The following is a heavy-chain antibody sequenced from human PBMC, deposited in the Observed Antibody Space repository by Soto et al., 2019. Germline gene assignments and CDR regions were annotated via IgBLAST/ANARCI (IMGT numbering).Heavy chain of an antibody. Sequence: PGGSLRLSCAASGFTFDDYAMHGVRQVPGKGLEWVSGITWNSGRIGYADSVKGRFTVSRDNAKNSLYLQMNSLRAEDTALYYCARNRGYNLPFDYWGQGTLVTVSS. CDR2: ITWNSGRI. CDR1: GFTFDDYA. D-gene: IGHD5-12*01. J-gene: IGHJ4*02. V-gene: IGHV3-9*01. CDR3: ARNRGYNLPFDY.